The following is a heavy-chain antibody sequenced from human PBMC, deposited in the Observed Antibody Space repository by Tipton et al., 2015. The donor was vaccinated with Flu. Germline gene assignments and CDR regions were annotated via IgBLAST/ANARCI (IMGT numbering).Heavy chain of an antibody. CDR2: ISSSSSYI. CDR3: ARDLGGSYLFDY. CDR1: GFTFSSYS. V-gene: IGHV3-21*01. Sequence: QLVQSGGGLVKPGGSLRLSCAASGFTFSSYSMNWVRQAPGKGLEWVSSISSSSSYIYYADSVKGRFTISRDNAKNSLYLQMNSLRAEDTAVYYCARDLGGSYLFDYWGQGTLVTVSS. J-gene: IGHJ4*02. D-gene: IGHD1-26*01.